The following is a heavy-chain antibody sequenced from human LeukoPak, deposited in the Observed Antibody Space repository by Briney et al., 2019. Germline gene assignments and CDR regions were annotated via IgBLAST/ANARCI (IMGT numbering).Heavy chain of an antibody. D-gene: IGHD3-22*01. CDR2: ISYDGSNK. J-gene: IGHJ1*01. CDR1: GFTFSSYA. Sequence: GGSLRLSCAASGFTFSSYAMHWVRQAPGKGLEWVAVISYDGSNKYYADSVKGRFTISRDNSKNTLYLQMGSLRAEDMAVYYCARGPSDYYYDSSGYFLPEYFQHWGQGTLVTVSS. V-gene: IGHV3-30*14. CDR3: ARGPSDYYYDSSGYFLPEYFQH.